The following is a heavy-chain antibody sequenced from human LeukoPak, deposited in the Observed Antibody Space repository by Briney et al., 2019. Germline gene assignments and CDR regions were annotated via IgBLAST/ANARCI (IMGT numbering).Heavy chain of an antibody. CDR3: ARDRANYADYRHAFDI. D-gene: IGHD4-17*01. Sequence: PSETLSLTCTVSGGSISSSSYYWGWIRQPPGKGLEWIGSIYYSGNPHYNPSLKSRVTISVDTSKNQFSLKLSSVTAADTALYYCARDRANYADYRHAFDIWGQGTMVTVSS. V-gene: IGHV4-39*07. J-gene: IGHJ3*02. CDR1: GGSISSSSYY. CDR2: IYYSGNP.